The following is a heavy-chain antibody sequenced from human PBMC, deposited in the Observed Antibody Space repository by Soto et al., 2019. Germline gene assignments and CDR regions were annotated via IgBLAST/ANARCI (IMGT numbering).Heavy chain of an antibody. D-gene: IGHD2-8*02. V-gene: IGHV1-2*02. CDR3: ARDTGRSLASARFDD. J-gene: IGHJ4*02. CDR1: GYTFTGYY. CDR2: INPDSGVT. Sequence: QVPLVQSGAEVKQPGASVKVSCEASGYTFTGYYIHWVRQAPGQGLEWMGWINPDSGVTNNAQKFQGRVTMTGDTSISTAYMELSRLRSDDTAVYYCARDTGRSLASARFDDWGQGTLVTVSS.